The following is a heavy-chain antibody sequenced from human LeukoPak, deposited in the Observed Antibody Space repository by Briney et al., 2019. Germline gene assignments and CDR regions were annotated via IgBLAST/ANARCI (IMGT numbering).Heavy chain of an antibody. Sequence: PSETLSLTSAVSGGSFSGYYWSWVRHPPRKGLEWIGEINHSGSTNYNPSLKSRVTISVDTSKNQFSLKLSSVTAADTAVYYCARVPRRTYYYMDVWGKGTTVTVSS. J-gene: IGHJ6*03. D-gene: IGHD1-7*01. V-gene: IGHV4-34*01. CDR3: ARVPRRTYYYMDV. CDR2: INHSGST. CDR1: GGSFSGYY.